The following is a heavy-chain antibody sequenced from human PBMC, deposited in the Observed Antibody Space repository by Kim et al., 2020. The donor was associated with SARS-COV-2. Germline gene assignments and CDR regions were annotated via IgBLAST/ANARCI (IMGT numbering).Heavy chain of an antibody. V-gene: IGHV4-39*07. Sequence: SETLSLTCTVSGGSISSSSYYWGWIRQPPGKGLEWIGSIYYSGSTYYNPSLKSRVTISVDTSKNQFSLKLSSVTAADTAVYYCAREPIAARGENWFDPWGQGTLVTVSS. D-gene: IGHD6-6*01. CDR3: AREPIAARGENWFDP. CDR1: GGSISSSSYY. J-gene: IGHJ5*02. CDR2: IYYSGST.